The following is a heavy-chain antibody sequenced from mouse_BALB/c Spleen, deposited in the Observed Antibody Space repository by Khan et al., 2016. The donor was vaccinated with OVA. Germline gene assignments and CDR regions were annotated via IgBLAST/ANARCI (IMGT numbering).Heavy chain of an antibody. V-gene: IGHV1-7*01. CDR3: ARRVLYGIFHY. CDR1: GYTFTTYW. CDR2: IYPSTGYT. D-gene: IGHD2-10*02. Sequence: QMQLEESGAELAKPGASVKMSCTASGYTFTTYWMHWIKQRPGQGLEWIGYIYPSTGYTEYNQNFKDKATLTADESSSTAYMHLNSLTSEDSAVYYCARRVLYGIFHYWGQGTLVTVSA. J-gene: IGHJ3*01.